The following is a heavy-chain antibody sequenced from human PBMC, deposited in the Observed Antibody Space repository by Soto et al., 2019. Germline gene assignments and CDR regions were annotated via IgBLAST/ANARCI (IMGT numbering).Heavy chain of an antibody. V-gene: IGHV5-51*01. CDR2: IYPGASDT. CDR3: ARQAAGSSGYYLWGYYYYGMDV. CDR1: GYIFTSYW. J-gene: IGHJ6*02. D-gene: IGHD3-22*01. Sequence: GESLKISCKGSGYIFTSYWIGWLRQMPGKGLEWMGIIYPGASDTRYSPSFQGQVTISADKSISTAYLQWSSLKASDTAMYYCARQAAGSSGYYLWGYYYYGMDVWGQGTTVTVSS.